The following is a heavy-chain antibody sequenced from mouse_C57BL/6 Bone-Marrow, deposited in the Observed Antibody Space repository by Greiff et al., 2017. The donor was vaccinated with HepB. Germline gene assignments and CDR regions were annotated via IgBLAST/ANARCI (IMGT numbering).Heavy chain of an antibody. V-gene: IGHV5-15*01. CDR2: ISNLAYSI. Sequence: EVKVVESGGGLVQPGGSLKLSCAASGFTFSDYGMAWVRQAPRKGPEWVAFISNLAYSIYYADTVTGRFTISRENAKNTLYLEMSSLRSEDTAMYYCARRGGLRPYWYFDVWGTGTTVTVSS. D-gene: IGHD2-4*01. CDR1: GFTFSDYG. J-gene: IGHJ1*03. CDR3: ARRGGLRPYWYFDV.